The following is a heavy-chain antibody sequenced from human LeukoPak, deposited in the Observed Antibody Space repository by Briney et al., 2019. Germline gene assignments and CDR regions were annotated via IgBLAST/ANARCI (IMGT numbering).Heavy chain of an antibody. CDR1: GYTFTSYY. Sequence: ASVKVSCKASGYTFTSYYIHWVRQAPGQGLEWMGIINPSGGSTSYAQKFQGRVTMTRDTSTSTLYMELSSLRSEDTAVYYGARGGWMQLSPFDYWGQGTLVTVSS. J-gene: IGHJ4*02. V-gene: IGHV1-46*01. D-gene: IGHD5-18*01. CDR3: ARGGWMQLSPFDY. CDR2: INPSGGST.